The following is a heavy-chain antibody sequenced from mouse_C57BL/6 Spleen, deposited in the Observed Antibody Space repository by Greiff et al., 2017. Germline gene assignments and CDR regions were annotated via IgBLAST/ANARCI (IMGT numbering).Heavy chain of an antibody. J-gene: IGHJ2*01. V-gene: IGHV7-3*01. D-gene: IGHD4-1*01. CDR2: IRNKANGYTT. CDR1: GFTFTDYY. CDR3: ARRSGFDY. Sequence: EVHLVESGGGLVQPGGSLSLSCAASGFTFTDYYMSWVRQPPGKALEWLGFIRNKANGYTTEYSASVKGRFTISRDNSQSILYLQMNALGAEDSATYYCARRSGFDYWGQGTTLTVSS.